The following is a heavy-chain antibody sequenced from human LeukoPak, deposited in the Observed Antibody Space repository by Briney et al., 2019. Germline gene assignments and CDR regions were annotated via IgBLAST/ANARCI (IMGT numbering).Heavy chain of an antibody. CDR1: GGSINSGGYF. D-gene: IGHD6-19*01. CDR3: ARAGSSGWYRNAFDI. J-gene: IGHJ3*02. V-gene: IGHV4-31*03. Sequence: TSQTLSLTCSVSGGSINSGGYFWSWIRQHPGKGLEWIGYIHYGGTTYYNPSLKSRVTISIDTSENHFSLNVSSVTAADTAVYYCARAGSSGWYRNAFDIWGQGTLVTGSS. CDR2: IHYGGTT.